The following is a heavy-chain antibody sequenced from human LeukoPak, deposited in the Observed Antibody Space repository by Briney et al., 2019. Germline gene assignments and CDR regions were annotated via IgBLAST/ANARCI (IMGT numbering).Heavy chain of an antibody. CDR3: AKASGDYGDYIIPFDY. V-gene: IGHV3-23*01. Sequence: GSLRLSCAASGFTFSSYAMSWVRQAPGKGLEWVSGISGTGGSTYSAESVKGRFTISRDNSKNTLYLQMNSLRAEDTAVYYCAKASGDYGDYIIPFDYWGQGTLVTVSS. CDR1: GFTFSSYA. J-gene: IGHJ4*02. CDR2: ISGTGGST. D-gene: IGHD4-17*01.